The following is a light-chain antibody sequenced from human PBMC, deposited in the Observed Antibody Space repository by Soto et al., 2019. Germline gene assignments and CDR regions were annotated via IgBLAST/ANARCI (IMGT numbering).Light chain of an antibody. V-gene: IGKV3-15*01. CDR3: QQYYQWPLT. Sequence: EIVMTQSPATLSVSPGERATLSCRASQSVSSTLAWYQQIPGQAPRLLLYGTSTRATGIPARFSGSESGTEFTLTISRLQSEDFAFYYCQQYYQWPLTFGGGTKVEVK. CDR1: QSVSST. J-gene: IGKJ4*01. CDR2: GTS.